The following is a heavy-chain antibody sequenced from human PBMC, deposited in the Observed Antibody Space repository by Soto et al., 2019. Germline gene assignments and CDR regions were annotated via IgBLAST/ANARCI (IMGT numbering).Heavy chain of an antibody. CDR2: ISSSSSYI. D-gene: IGHD6-13*01. V-gene: IGHV3-21*01. J-gene: IGHJ6*02. CDR3: AAYSSWSNYYYYYGMDV. Sequence: GSLRLSCTASGFTFSSYSMNWVRQAPGKGLEWVSSISSSSSYIYYADSVKGRFTISRDNAKNSLYLQMNSLRAEDTAVYYCAAYSSWSNYYYYYGMDVWGQGTTVTVSS. CDR1: GFTFSSYS.